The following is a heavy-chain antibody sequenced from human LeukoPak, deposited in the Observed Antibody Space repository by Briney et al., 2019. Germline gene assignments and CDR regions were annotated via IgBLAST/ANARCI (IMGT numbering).Heavy chain of an antibody. CDR1: GYTFTGYY. D-gene: IGHD2-2*01. V-gene: IGHV1-2*02. J-gene: IGHJ6*03. Sequence: GASVKVSCKASGYTFTGYYMHWVRQAPGQGLEWMGWINPNSGGTNYAQKFQGRVTMTRDTSISTAYMELSRLRSDDTAVYYCARAGAVVPAGVYYYYMDVWGKGTTVTVSS. CDR2: INPNSGGT. CDR3: ARAGAVVPAGVYYYYMDV.